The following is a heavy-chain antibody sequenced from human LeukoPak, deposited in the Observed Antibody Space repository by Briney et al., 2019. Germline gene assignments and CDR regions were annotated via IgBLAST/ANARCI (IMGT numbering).Heavy chain of an antibody. Sequence: SETLSLTCTVSGGSISSYYWSWIRQPPGKGLEWIGYIYYSGSTNYNPSLKSRVTISVDTSKNQFSLKLSSVTAADTAVYYCARQSSLIVVPKGAFDIWGQGTMVTVSS. CDR1: GGSISSYY. CDR3: ARQSSLIVVPKGAFDI. D-gene: IGHD3-22*01. V-gene: IGHV4-59*08. J-gene: IGHJ3*02. CDR2: IYYSGST.